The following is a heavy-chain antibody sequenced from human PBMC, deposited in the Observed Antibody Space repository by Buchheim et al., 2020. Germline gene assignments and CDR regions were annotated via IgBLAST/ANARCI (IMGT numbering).Heavy chain of an antibody. J-gene: IGHJ6*02. Sequence: QLQLRESGSGLMKPSQTLSLTCTVSGGSVSSDGYSWSWIRQPPGKGLEWIGYIHHSGGTDYNPSLKSRVTISVVRSKNQFSLKLTSVTAADTAVYYCARGGTVPYYYYGMDVWGQGTT. D-gene: IGHD4-17*01. V-gene: IGHV4-30-2*01. CDR3: ARGGTVPYYYYGMDV. CDR1: GGSVSSDGYS. CDR2: IHHSGGT.